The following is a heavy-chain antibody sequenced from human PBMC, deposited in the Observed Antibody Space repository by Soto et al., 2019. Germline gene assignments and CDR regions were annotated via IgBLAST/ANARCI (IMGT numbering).Heavy chain of an antibody. CDR1: GFTFSSYS. Sequence: GGSLRLSCAASGFTFSSYSMNWVRQAPGKGLEWVSSISSSSSYIYYADSVRGRFTISRDNAKNSLYLQMNSLRAEDTAVYYCARDGCGGSCYRSYYYYGMDVWGQGTTVTVSS. CDR2: ISSSSSYI. D-gene: IGHD2-15*01. V-gene: IGHV3-21*01. J-gene: IGHJ6*02. CDR3: ARDGCGGSCYRSYYYYGMDV.